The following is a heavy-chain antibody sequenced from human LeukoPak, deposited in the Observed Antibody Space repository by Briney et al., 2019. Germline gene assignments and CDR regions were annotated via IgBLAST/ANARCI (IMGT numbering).Heavy chain of an antibody. CDR2: ISPTGSTT. CDR3: AREGYDYVWGSYRQRNSFDY. J-gene: IGHJ4*02. Sequence: GGSLRLSCTASGFSFSGHWMHWARQLPGKGLVWVSRISPTGSTTSYADSVKGRFTVSRDNSKNTLYLQMNSLRAEVTAVYYCAREGYDYVWGSYRQRNSFDYWGQGTLVTVSS. D-gene: IGHD3-16*02. V-gene: IGHV3-74*01. CDR1: GFSFSGHW.